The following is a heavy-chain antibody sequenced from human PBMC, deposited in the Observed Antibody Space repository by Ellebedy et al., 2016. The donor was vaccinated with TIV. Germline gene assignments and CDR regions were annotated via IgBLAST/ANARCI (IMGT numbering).Heavy chain of an antibody. CDR1: GGSFSGYY. Sequence: MPSETLSLTCAVYGGSFSGYYCSWIPQPPGKGLEWIGEINHSGSTNYNPSLKSRVTISVDTSNNQFSLKLSSVTAADTAVYYCATWRVANWFDPWGQGTLVTVSS. CDR2: INHSGST. J-gene: IGHJ5*02. CDR3: ATWRVANWFDP. D-gene: IGHD2-15*01. V-gene: IGHV4-34*01.